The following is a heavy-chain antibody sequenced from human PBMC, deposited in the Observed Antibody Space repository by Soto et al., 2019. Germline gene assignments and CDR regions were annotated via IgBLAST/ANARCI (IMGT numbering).Heavy chain of an antibody. CDR2: ICSAGDT. J-gene: IGHJ4*02. D-gene: IGHD3-16*01. CDR1: GFTFSSYD. CDR3: AKPLYYGDRWYFDY. Sequence: PGGSLRLSCAASGFTFSSYDMHWVRQATGKGLEWVSAICSAGDTYYPGSVKGRFTISRENAKNTLYLQMNSLRAGDTAVYYCAKPLYYGDRWYFDYLGQG. V-gene: IGHV3-13*01.